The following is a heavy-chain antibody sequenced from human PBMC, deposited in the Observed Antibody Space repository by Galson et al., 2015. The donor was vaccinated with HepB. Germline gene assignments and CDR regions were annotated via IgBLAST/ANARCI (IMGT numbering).Heavy chain of an antibody. CDR1: GGSINIGRYY. J-gene: IGHJ2*01. V-gene: IGHV4-61*02. CDR3: ARDPSCWRREYYFDL. D-gene: IGHD2-2*01. CDR2: IYGSGST. Sequence: TLSLTCTVSGGSINIGRYYWSWIRQPAGKGLEWIGRIYGSGSTYYNPSLKSRVTISVDTSKNHFSLRLSSVTAADTAVYYCARDPSCWRREYYFDLWGRGTLVTVSS.